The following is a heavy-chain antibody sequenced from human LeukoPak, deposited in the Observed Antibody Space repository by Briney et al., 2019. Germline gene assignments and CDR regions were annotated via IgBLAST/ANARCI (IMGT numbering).Heavy chain of an antibody. Sequence: PSETLSLTCTVSGGSISTYYWSWIRQPPGKGLEWIGYIYYSGSTNYKPSLKSRVTISVDMSKNQFSLKLSSVTAADTAVYYCARVTGYMIEDYFDYWGQGTLVTVSS. D-gene: IGHD3-22*01. CDR3: ARVTGYMIEDYFDY. J-gene: IGHJ4*02. CDR2: IYYSGST. V-gene: IGHV4-59*01. CDR1: GGSISTYY.